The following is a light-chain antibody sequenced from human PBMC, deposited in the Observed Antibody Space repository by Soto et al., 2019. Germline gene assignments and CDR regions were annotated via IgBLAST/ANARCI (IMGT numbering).Light chain of an antibody. V-gene: IGKV3-20*01. CDR3: QQYVRSPYT. J-gene: IGKJ2*01. Sequence: EIVLTQSPGTLSLSPGERATLSCRASQSVSRNFLAWYQQKPGQAPRLLIHGASTRATGIPDRFGGSGSGTDFTLTISRLEPEDFAVFYCQQYVRSPYTFGQGTKLEIK. CDR1: QSVSRNF. CDR2: GAS.